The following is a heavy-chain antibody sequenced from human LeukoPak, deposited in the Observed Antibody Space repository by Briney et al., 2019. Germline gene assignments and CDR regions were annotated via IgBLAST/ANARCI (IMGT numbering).Heavy chain of an antibody. J-gene: IGHJ4*02. CDR2: IYSGGST. CDR3: ARDPAFAVATFFDY. Sequence: GGSLRLSCAASVFTVSSNYMSCVRQALGKGLEWVSVIYSGGSTYYADSVKGRFTISRDNSKNTLYLQMNSLRAEDTAVYYCARDPAFAVATFFDYWGQGTLVTVSS. CDR1: VFTVSSNY. D-gene: IGHD5-12*01. V-gene: IGHV3-66*02.